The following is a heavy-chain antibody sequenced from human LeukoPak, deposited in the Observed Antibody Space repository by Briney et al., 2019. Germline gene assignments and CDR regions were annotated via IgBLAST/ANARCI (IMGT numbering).Heavy chain of an antibody. D-gene: IGHD3-10*01. Sequence: GGSLRLSCAASGFTFSSYGMSWVRQAPGKGLEWVSAISGSGGSTYYADSVKGRFTISRDNSKNTLYLQMSSLRAEDTAVYYCAKDYYRAGYSFFYGSGPNWFDPWGQGTLVTVSS. J-gene: IGHJ5*02. V-gene: IGHV3-23*01. CDR1: GFTFSSYG. CDR3: AKDYYRAGYSFFYGSGPNWFDP. CDR2: ISGSGGST.